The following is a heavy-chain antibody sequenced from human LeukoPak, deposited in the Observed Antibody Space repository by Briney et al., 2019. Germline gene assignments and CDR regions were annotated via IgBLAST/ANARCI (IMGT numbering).Heavy chain of an antibody. D-gene: IGHD3-10*01. CDR3: ARLTLWFGEFRDWFDP. V-gene: IGHV1-18*01. Sequence: ASVKVSCKASGYTFTSYGISWVRQAPGQGLEWVGWISAYNGNTNYAQKLQGRATMTTDTSTSTAYMELRSLRSDDTAVYYCARLTLWFGEFRDWFDPWGQGTLVTVSS. CDR2: ISAYNGNT. J-gene: IGHJ5*02. CDR1: GYTFTSYG.